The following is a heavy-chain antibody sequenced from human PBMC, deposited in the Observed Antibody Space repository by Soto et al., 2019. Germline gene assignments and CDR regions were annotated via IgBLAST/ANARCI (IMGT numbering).Heavy chain of an antibody. D-gene: IGHD3-9*01. J-gene: IGHJ4*02. CDR2: IYYSGST. V-gene: IGHV4-30-4*01. CDR3: ARELRYFDWPVDY. CDR1: GGSISSGDYY. Sequence: TLSLTCTVSGGSISSGDYYWSWIRQPPGKGLEWIGYIYYSGSTYYNPSLKSRVTISVDTSKNQFSLKLSSVTAADTAVYYCARELRYFDWPVDYWGQGTLVTVSS.